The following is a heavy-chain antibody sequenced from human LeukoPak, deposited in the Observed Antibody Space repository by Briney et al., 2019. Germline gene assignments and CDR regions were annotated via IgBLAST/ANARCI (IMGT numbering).Heavy chain of an antibody. Sequence: SETLSLTCTVSGGSISSSAYHWGWIRQPPGKGLEWIGTINYGGNTYYNLSLKSRVIIFLDTSKNQFSLKLSSVTAADTAVYYCARLWSTSCKGGSCPHQPNYWGQGTRVTVPS. CDR2: INYGGNT. CDR3: ARLWSTSCKGGSCPHQPNY. CDR1: GGSISSSAYH. J-gene: IGHJ4*02. V-gene: IGHV4-39*01. D-gene: IGHD2-15*01.